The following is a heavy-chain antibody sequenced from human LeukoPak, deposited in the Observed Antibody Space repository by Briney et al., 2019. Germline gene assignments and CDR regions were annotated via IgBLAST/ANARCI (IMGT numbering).Heavy chain of an antibody. D-gene: IGHD2-2*01. V-gene: IGHV5-51*01. CDR3: ARRPAAPHNWFDP. Sequence: GESLKISCQGSGYSFTSYWIGWVRQMPGKGLEWMGIIYPGDSDTRYSPSFQGQVTISADKSISTAYLQWSSLKASDTAMYYCARRPAAPHNWFDPWGQGTLVTVSS. J-gene: IGHJ5*02. CDR2: IYPGDSDT. CDR1: GYSFTSYW.